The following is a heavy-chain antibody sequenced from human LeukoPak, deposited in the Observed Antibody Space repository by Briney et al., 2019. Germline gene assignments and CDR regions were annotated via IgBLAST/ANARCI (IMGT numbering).Heavy chain of an antibody. CDR1: GYTFTSYG. CDR3: ARAVGATGFSYYYYMDV. V-gene: IGHV1-8*03. CDR2: MNPNSGNT. J-gene: IGHJ6*03. Sequence: ASVKVSCKASGYTFTSYGIGWVRQAPGQGLEWMGCMNPNSGNTGYAQKFQGRVTITRNTSISTAYMELSSLRSEDTAVYYCARAVGATGFSYYYYMDVWGKGTPVTVSS. D-gene: IGHD1-26*01.